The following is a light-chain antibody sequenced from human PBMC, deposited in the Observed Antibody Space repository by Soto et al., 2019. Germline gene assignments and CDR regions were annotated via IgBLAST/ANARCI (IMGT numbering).Light chain of an antibody. CDR1: QSVSSN. V-gene: IGKV3-15*01. Sequence: EIVLTQSPGALSLSPGERATLSCRASQSVSSNYLAWYQQKPGQAPRLLIYGASSRATGVPARFSGSGSGTEFTLTISSLQSEDFAVYYCQHYNNWPPWTFGQGTKVDIK. CDR2: GAS. J-gene: IGKJ1*01. CDR3: QHYNNWPPWT.